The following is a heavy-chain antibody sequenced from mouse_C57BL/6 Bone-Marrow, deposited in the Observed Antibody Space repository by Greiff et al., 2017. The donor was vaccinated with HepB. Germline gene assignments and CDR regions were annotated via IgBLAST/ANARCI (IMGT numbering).Heavy chain of an antibody. CDR1: GYSFTGYY. Sequence: EVKLMESGPELVKPGASVKISCKASGYSFTGYYMNWVKQSPEKSLEWIGEINPSTGGTTYNQKFKAKATLTVDKSSSTAYMQLKSLTSEDSAVYYCARAYGSRVWYFDVWGTGTTVTVSS. J-gene: IGHJ1*03. CDR3: ARAYGSRVWYFDV. CDR2: INPSTGGT. D-gene: IGHD1-1*01. V-gene: IGHV1-42*01.